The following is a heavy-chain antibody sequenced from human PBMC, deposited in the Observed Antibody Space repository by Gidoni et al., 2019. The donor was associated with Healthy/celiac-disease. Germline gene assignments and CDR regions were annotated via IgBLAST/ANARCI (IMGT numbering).Heavy chain of an antibody. Sequence: EVQLVESGGGLVQPGGSLRLSCAASGFSFRSYWMSWVRQAPGKGLEWVAKIKQDGREKYYVDSVKGRFTISRDNAKNSLYLQMNSLRAEDTAVYYCARESWYWDHFDYWGQGTLVTVSS. V-gene: IGHV3-7*01. D-gene: IGHD6-13*01. J-gene: IGHJ4*02. CDR2: IKQDGREK. CDR1: GFSFRSYW. CDR3: ARESWYWDHFDY.